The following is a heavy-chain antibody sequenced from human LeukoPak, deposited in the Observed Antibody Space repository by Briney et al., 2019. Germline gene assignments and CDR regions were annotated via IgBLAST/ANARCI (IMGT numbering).Heavy chain of an antibody. CDR3: ARDLRNYDILTGYYRMGYYYYMDV. J-gene: IGHJ6*03. D-gene: IGHD3-9*01. V-gene: IGHV4-61*02. CDR2: IYTSGSN. Sequence: SQTLSLTCTVSGGSISSGSYYWSWIRQPAGKGLEWIGRIYTSGSNNYNPSLKSRVTISVDTSKNQFSLKLSSVTAADTAVYYCARDLRNYDILTGYYRMGYYYYMDVWGKGTTVTVSS. CDR1: GGSISSGSYY.